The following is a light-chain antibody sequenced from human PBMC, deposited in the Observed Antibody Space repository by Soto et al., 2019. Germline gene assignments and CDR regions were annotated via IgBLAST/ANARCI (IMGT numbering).Light chain of an antibody. CDR1: ESVTRN. V-gene: IGKV3-15*01. CDR3: QQYNDWPPIT. Sequence: EIVLTQSPVILSVPPGETATLSCRASESVTRNLAWYQHMPGQAPRLLVFHASVRATGIPDRFSGSGSGTEFSLTISNLQSEDFAVYFCQQYNDWPPITFGQGTRLEIK. J-gene: IGKJ5*01. CDR2: HAS.